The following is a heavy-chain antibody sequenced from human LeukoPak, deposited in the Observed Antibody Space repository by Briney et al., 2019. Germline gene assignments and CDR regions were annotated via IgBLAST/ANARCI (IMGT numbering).Heavy chain of an antibody. J-gene: IGHJ4*02. D-gene: IGHD1-1*01. CDR1: GYAFTNYG. CDR3: ARRHLIGNGYFDH. CDR2: ISTFNGNT. Sequence: ASVKVSCKASGYAFTNYGVGWLRLAPGQGLQWLGWISTFNGNTNYAQIVQDRVTMTTDTSTNTAYLELRSLRSDDTAVYYCARRHLIGNGYFDHWGQGTVVTVSS. V-gene: IGHV1-18*01.